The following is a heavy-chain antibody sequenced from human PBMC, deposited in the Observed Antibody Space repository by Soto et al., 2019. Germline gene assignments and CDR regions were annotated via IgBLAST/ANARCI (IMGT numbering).Heavy chain of an antibody. J-gene: IGHJ6*02. Sequence: ASVKVSCKASGGTFSSYTISWVRQAPGQGLEWMGWISAYNGNTNYAQKLQGRVTITADASTSTAYMELSSLRSEDTAVYYCARGVRNFITIFGVVIIPPPHYGMDVWGQGTTVTVSS. CDR2: ISAYNGNT. V-gene: IGHV1-18*01. D-gene: IGHD3-3*01. CDR3: ARGVRNFITIFGVVIIPPPHYGMDV. CDR1: GGTFSSYT.